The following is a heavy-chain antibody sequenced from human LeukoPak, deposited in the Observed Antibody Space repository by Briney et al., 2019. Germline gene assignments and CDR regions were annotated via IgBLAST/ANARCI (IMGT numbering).Heavy chain of an antibody. CDR1: GFTFSSYA. Sequence: GSLRLSCAASGFTFSSYAMSWVRQAPGKGLEWIGSIYYSGSTYYNPSLKSRVTISVDTSKNQFSLKLSSVTAADTAVYYCARGRRYGYWGQGTLVTVSS. CDR2: IYYSGST. V-gene: IGHV4-38-2*01. D-gene: IGHD1-1*01. J-gene: IGHJ4*02. CDR3: ARGRRYGY.